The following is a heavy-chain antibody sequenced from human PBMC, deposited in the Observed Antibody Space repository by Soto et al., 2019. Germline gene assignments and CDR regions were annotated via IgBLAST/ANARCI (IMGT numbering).Heavy chain of an antibody. D-gene: IGHD2-2*02. J-gene: IGHJ6*02. Sequence: PSQTLSLTCAISGDSVSSNSAAWNWIRQSPSRGLEWLGRTYYRSKWYNDYAVSVKSRITINPDTSKNQFSLQLNSVTPEDTAVYYCARASLGCSSTSCYSYACYAMYVWGQGTTVSVSS. CDR2: TYYRSKWYN. CDR1: GDSVSSNSAA. CDR3: ARASLGCSSTSCYSYACYAMYV. V-gene: IGHV6-1*01.